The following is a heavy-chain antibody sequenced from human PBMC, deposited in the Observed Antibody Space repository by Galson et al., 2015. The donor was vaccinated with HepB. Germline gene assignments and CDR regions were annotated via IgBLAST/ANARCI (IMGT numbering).Heavy chain of an antibody. CDR2: ISSNGGST. Sequence: SLRLSCAASGFTFSSYAMHWVRQAPGKGLEYVSAISSNGGSTYYADSVKGRFTISRDNSKNTLFLQMSSLRAEDAAVYYCVKDIDAAAAPSIDIWGQGTMVTVSS. J-gene: IGHJ3*02. V-gene: IGHV3-64D*06. CDR1: GFTFSSYA. D-gene: IGHD2-2*01. CDR3: VKDIDAAAAPSIDI.